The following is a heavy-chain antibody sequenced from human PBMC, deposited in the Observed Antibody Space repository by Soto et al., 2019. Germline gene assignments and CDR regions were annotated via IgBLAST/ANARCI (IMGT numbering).Heavy chain of an antibody. CDR2: IYYSGST. CDR3: ARDHYVDTYDLDY. Sequence: SEPLSLTCTVSGGSISSGAYYWSWVRQPPGKGLEWIGYIYYSGSTYYNPSLKSRVTISVDTSKNQFSLKLISVTATDTAVYYGARDHYVDTYDLDYSGQGTLV. V-gene: IGHV4-30-4*01. CDR1: GGSISSGAYY. D-gene: IGHD4-17*01. J-gene: IGHJ4*02.